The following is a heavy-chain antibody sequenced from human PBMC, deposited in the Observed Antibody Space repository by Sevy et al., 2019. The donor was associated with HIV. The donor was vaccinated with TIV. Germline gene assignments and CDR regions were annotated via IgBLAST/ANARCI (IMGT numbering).Heavy chain of an antibody. Sequence: GGSLRLSCAASGFTFSSYTMHWVRQAPGKGLEWVANIIYDGSMEYYADSVKGRFTISRDNSKNTLYLQMNSLSAEDTAVYYCARDQHDYAGNVRTGWFDPWGQGILVTVSS. CDR3: ARDQHDYAGNVRTGWFDP. V-gene: IGHV3-30-3*01. CDR1: GFTFSSYT. D-gene: IGHD4-17*01. CDR2: IIYDGSME. J-gene: IGHJ5*02.